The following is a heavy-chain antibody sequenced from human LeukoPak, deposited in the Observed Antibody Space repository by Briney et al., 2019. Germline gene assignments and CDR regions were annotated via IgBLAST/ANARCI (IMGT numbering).Heavy chain of an antibody. Sequence: GSLRLSCAASGFIFSDYYMSWIRQAPGKGLEWVSYISSSGSTIYYADSVKGRFTISRDNAKNSLYLQMNSLRAEDTAVYYCAKDRGSGWYLAFWGQGTMVTVSS. J-gene: IGHJ3*01. D-gene: IGHD6-19*01. CDR3: AKDRGSGWYLAF. CDR1: GFIFSDYY. CDR2: ISSSGSTI. V-gene: IGHV3-11*01.